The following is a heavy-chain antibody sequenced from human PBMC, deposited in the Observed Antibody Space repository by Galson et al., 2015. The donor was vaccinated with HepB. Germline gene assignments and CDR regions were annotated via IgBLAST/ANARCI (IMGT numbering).Heavy chain of an antibody. Sequence: SLRLSCAASGFTFSNAWMSWVRQAPGKGLEWVGRIKSKTDGGTTDYAAPVKGRFTISRDDSKNTLYLQMNSLKTEDTAVYYCTTGHGGGWFFDYWGQGTLVTVSS. CDR2: IKSKTDGGTT. V-gene: IGHV3-15*01. CDR1: GFTFSNAW. CDR3: TTGHGGGWFFDY. D-gene: IGHD6-19*01. J-gene: IGHJ4*02.